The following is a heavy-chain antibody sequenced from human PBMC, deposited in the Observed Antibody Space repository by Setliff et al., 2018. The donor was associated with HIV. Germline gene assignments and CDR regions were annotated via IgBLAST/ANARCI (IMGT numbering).Heavy chain of an antibody. D-gene: IGHD3-9*01. V-gene: IGHV3-7*04. CDR1: GFMFGVDW. J-gene: IGHJ4*02. CDR3: ARVYYDLLTAEAANFDY. CDR2: VTPDGGDK. Sequence: GGSLRLSCAASGFMFGVDWMSWVRQTPGKGLEWVASVTPDGGDKYYANSMRDRFTISRDNARNSLHLQMNSLRVEDTAVYYCARVYYDLLTAEAANFDYWGQGTLVTVSS.